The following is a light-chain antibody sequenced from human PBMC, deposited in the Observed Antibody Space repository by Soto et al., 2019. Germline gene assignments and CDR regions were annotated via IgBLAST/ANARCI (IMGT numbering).Light chain of an antibody. J-gene: IGKJ4*01. CDR3: QKYNSAPLT. Sequence: DIQVTQSPSSLSASVGDRVAITCRTRQGISNYLAWYQQKPGKVPKLLIYAASTLQSGVPSRFSGSGSGTDFTLTISSLQPEDVATYYCQKYNSAPLTFGGGTEVEIK. V-gene: IGKV1-27*01. CDR2: AAS. CDR1: QGISNY.